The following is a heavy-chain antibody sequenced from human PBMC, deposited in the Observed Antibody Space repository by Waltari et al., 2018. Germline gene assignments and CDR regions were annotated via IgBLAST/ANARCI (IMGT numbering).Heavy chain of an antibody. Sequence: QVQLVQSGAEVNKPGASVKVSCQASGSTFTGYYMHWVRQAPGQGLEWMGRINPNSGGTNYAQKFQGRVTMTRDTSISTAYMELSRLRSDDTAVYYCARETGGYDFWSGYYGWFDPWGQGTLVTVSS. J-gene: IGHJ5*02. CDR1: GSTFTGYY. D-gene: IGHD3-3*01. CDR3: ARETGGYDFWSGYYGWFDP. CDR2: INPNSGGT. V-gene: IGHV1-2*06.